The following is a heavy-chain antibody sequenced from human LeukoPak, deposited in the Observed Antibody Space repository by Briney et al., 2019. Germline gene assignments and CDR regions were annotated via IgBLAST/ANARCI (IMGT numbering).Heavy chain of an antibody. D-gene: IGHD3-3*01. CDR2: IYYSGST. CDR3: ARGNYDFWSGYYTGLIYWFDP. V-gene: IGHV4-61*08. Sequence: SETLSLTCTVSGGSISSGGYYWSWIRQHPGKGLEWIGYIYYSGSTNYNPSLKSRVTISVDTSKNQFSLKLSSVTAADTAVYYCARGNYDFWSGYYTGLIYWFDPWGQGTLVTVSS. CDR1: GGSISSGGYY. J-gene: IGHJ5*02.